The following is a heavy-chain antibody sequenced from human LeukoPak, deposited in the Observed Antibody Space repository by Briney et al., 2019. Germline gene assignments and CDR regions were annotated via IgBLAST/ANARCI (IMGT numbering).Heavy chain of an antibody. Sequence: GGSLRLSCAGSGFTFSSHAMTWVRQAPGKGLEWVSAIGGSGGSTYYADSVKGRFTISRDNSKNTLYLQMNSLRAEDTAVYFCARQSGGFYGSSGYYSDSWGQGTLVTVSS. CDR1: GFTFSSHA. V-gene: IGHV3-23*01. D-gene: IGHD3-22*01. CDR3: ARQSGGFYGSSGYYSDS. CDR2: IGGSGGST. J-gene: IGHJ4*02.